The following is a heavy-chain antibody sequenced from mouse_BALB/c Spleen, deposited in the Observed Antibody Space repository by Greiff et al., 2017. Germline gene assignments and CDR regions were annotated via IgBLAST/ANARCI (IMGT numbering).Heavy chain of an antibody. J-gene: IGHJ4*01. CDR2: IWRGGST. CDR3: AKPYDPGAMDY. V-gene: IGHV2-5-1*01. D-gene: IGHD2-3*01. CDR1: GFSLTSYG. Sequence: QVQLQQSGPSLVQPSQSLSITCTVSGFSLTSYGVHWVRQSPGKGLEWLGVIWRGGSTDYNAAFISRLSITKDNSKSQVFFKMNSLQADDTAIYYCAKPYDPGAMDYWGQGTSVTVSS.